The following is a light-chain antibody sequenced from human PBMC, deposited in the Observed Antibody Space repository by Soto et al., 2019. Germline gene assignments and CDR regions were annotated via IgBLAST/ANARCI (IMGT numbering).Light chain of an antibody. CDR2: AAS. CDR1: QSISSY. J-gene: IGKJ5*01. CDR3: QQSYSTPPS. Sequence: DIQMTQSPSSLSGSVGDRFTITFLASQSISSYLNWYQQKPGKAPKLLIYAASSLQSGVPSRFSGSGSGTDFTLTISSLQPEDFATYYCQQSYSTPPSFGQGTRLEI. V-gene: IGKV1-39*01.